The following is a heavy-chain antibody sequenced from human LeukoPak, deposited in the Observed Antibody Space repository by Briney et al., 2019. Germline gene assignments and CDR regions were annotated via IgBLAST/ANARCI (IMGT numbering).Heavy chain of an antibody. J-gene: IGHJ4*02. CDR2: ITGSGGYT. V-gene: IGHV3-23*01. D-gene: IGHD4-17*01. CDR3: AKDYLTVTTGWDY. CDR1: GFTFSSYA. Sequence: GGSLRLSCAASGFTFSSYAMTWVRQAPGKGLEWVSTITGSGGYTYYADSVKGRFTISRDNSKNTLCLQMNSLRAEDTAVYYCAKDYLTVTTGWDYWGQGTLVTVSS.